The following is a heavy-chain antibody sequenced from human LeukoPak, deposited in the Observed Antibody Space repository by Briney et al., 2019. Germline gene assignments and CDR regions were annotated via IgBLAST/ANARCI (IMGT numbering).Heavy chain of an antibody. J-gene: IGHJ4*01. Sequence: SETLSLTCTVSGGSISSYSWSWIRQPAGKGLEWIGRVYISGSTNYNPSLKSRVTMSVDTSKNQFSLKLSSATAADTAVYYCARSRDGYNSVAYWGQGTLVTVSS. D-gene: IGHD5-24*01. CDR2: VYISGST. V-gene: IGHV4-4*07. CDR3: ARSRDGYNSVAY. CDR1: GGSISSYS.